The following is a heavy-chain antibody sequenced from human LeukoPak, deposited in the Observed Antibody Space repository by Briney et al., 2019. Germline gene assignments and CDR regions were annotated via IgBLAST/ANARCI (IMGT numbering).Heavy chain of an antibody. CDR2: ISYDGSNK. J-gene: IGHJ4*02. D-gene: IGHD3-22*01. CDR3: ARGPDYSSGYYD. CDR1: GFTFSSYA. V-gene: IGHV3-30-3*01. Sequence: GRSLRLSCAASGFTFSSYAMHWVRQAPGKGLEWEAVISYDGSNKYYADSVKGRFTISRDNSKNTLYLQMNSLRAEDTAVYYCARGPDYSSGYYDWGQGTLVTVSS.